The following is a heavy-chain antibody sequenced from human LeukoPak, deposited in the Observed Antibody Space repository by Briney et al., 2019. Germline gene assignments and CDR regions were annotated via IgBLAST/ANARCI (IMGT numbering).Heavy chain of an antibody. Sequence: KPGGSLRLSCAASGFTFSNAWMSWVRQAPGKGLERVGRIKSKTDGGTTDYAAPVKGRFTISRDDSKNTLYLQMNSLKTEDTAVYYCTTAPIYYYESLDAFDIWGQGTMVTVSS. CDR3: TTAPIYYYESLDAFDI. V-gene: IGHV3-15*01. CDR1: GFTFSNAW. J-gene: IGHJ3*02. CDR2: IKSKTDGGTT. D-gene: IGHD3-22*01.